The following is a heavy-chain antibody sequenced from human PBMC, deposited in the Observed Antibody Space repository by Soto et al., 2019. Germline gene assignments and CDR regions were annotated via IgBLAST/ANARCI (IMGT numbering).Heavy chain of an antibody. V-gene: IGHV4-61*01. CDR2: IYYSGST. Sequence: KPSETLSLTCAVSGGSVSSGSYYWTWIRQPPGRGLEWIGYIYYSGSTNYNPSLKSRVTISVDTSKNQFSLKLSSVTAADTAVYYCARDHIAAPYYYYGMDVWGQGTTVTVSS. D-gene: IGHD5-12*01. J-gene: IGHJ6*02. CDR1: GGSVSSGSYY. CDR3: ARDHIAAPYYYYGMDV.